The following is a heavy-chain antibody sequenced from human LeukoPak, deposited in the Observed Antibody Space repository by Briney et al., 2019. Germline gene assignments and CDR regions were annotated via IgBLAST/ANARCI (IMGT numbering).Heavy chain of an antibody. Sequence: PGGPLRLSCAASGFTVSDYAMSWVRQAPGKGLEWVSGVTSSTGSTHYADSVKGRFTISRDNSKNTLYLQMNSLRAEDTALYYCAKSTMGFSFDNWGQGTLVTVSS. J-gene: IGHJ4*02. CDR2: VTSSTGST. V-gene: IGHV3-23*01. CDR3: AKSTMGFSFDN. D-gene: IGHD2/OR15-2a*01. CDR1: GFTVSDYA.